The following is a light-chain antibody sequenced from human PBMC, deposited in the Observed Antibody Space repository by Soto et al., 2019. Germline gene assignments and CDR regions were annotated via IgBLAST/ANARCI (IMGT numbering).Light chain of an antibody. V-gene: IGKV3-11*01. J-gene: IGKJ3*01. CDR3: QQRSNWPPFT. CDR1: QSVFSY. Sequence: EIVLTQSPATLSLSPGERATLSCRASQSVFSYLAGYQQKPGQAPRLLIYDVSNRATGSPARFIGSGSGTDFTLTIGSLEPEDFAVYYCQQRSNWPPFTFGPGTKVDLK. CDR2: DVS.